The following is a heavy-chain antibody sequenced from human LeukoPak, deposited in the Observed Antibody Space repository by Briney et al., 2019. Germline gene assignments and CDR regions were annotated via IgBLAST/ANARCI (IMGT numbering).Heavy chain of an antibody. D-gene: IGHD2-15*01. V-gene: IGHV3-21*03. CDR2: ISGSSTYI. J-gene: IGHJ3*02. CDR1: GFTFSTYT. Sequence: GGSLRLSCSASGFTFSTYTMNWVRQAPGKGLEWVSSISGSSTYIYYADSVKGRCTISRDNAKNSLYLHMTSLRAEDTAVYFCARDETKIKFDSGTYSPDAFDIWGQGTTVTVSS. CDR3: ARDETKIKFDSGTYSPDAFDI.